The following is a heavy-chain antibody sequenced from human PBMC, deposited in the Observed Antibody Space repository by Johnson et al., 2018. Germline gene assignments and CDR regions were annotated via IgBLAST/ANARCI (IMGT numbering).Heavy chain of an antibody. D-gene: IGHD3-10*01. Sequence: QVQLVETGGGVVQPGRSLRLSCAASGFTFRGFGMHWVRQAPGKGLEWVAGVSHDGSNELYADPVKGRFTITSDNSENTLYPEMNGLGTEYTALDFCAKDPSSVSVWLGEWSVWGKGTAVIVSS. CDR1: GFTFRGFG. CDR2: VSHDGSNE. CDR3: AKDPSSVSVWLGEWSV. J-gene: IGHJ6*04. V-gene: IGHV3-30*18.